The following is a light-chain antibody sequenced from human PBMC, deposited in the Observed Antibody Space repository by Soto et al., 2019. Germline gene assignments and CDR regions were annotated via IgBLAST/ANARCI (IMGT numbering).Light chain of an antibody. CDR3: QQYSSRST. Sequence: DIHMTQSPSTLYASIGDRFTITFRASQSISNWLAWYQQKPGKAPNLLIYDASSLQSGVPSRFSGSGFGTEFTLTISSLQPGDFATYYCQQYSSRSTFGQGTKVDI. CDR2: DAS. V-gene: IGKV1-5*01. J-gene: IGKJ1*01. CDR1: QSISNW.